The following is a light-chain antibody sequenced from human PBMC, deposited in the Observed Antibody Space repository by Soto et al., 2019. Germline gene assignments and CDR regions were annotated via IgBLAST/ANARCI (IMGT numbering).Light chain of an antibody. CDR3: QQYSDWPPWT. V-gene: IGKV3-15*01. Sequence: EIVMTQSPATLSVPPGERATLSCRASQSVGSKLAWYQQKPGQAPRLLIYGASTRAAGIPERFRGSGSGTEFTLTINSLQSDDFAVYYCQQYSDWPPWTFGQGTKVDIK. CDR1: QSVGSK. CDR2: GAS. J-gene: IGKJ1*01.